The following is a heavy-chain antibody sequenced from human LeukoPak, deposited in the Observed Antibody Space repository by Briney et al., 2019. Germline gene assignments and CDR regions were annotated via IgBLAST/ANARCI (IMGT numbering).Heavy chain of an antibody. J-gene: IGHJ4*02. CDR3: ARVMVRGVISGDY. V-gene: IGHV1-2*02. CDR1: GYTFTGYY. Sequence: ASVKVSCKASGYTFTGYYMHWVRQAPGQGLEWMGWINPNSGGTNYAQKFQGRVTVTRDTSISTAYMELSRLRSDDTAVYYCARVMVRGVISGDYWGQGTLVTVSS. CDR2: INPNSGGT. D-gene: IGHD3-10*01.